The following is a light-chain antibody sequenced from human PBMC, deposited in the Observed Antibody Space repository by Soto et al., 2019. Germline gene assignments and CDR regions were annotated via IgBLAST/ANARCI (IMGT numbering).Light chain of an antibody. J-gene: IGLJ1*01. CDR2: DVS. CDR1: SSDVGGYNY. Sequence: ALTQPASVSGSPGQSITISCTGTSSDVGGYNYVSWYQQHPGKAPKLMIYDVSNRPSGVSNRFSGSKSGNTASLTISGLQAEDESDYYCSSYTSSSTLFGIGTKVTVL. V-gene: IGLV2-14*01. CDR3: SSYTSSSTL.